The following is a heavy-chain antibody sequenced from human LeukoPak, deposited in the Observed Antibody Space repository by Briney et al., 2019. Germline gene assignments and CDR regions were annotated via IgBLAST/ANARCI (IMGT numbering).Heavy chain of an antibody. CDR3: ARRPIIIPAAIDDY. CDR2: MNPKSGDT. J-gene: IGHJ4*02. CDR1: AYTFTDYY. V-gene: IGHV1-2*02. D-gene: IGHD2-2*01. Sequence: GASVKVSCKASAYTFTDYYIQWVRQAPGQGLEWMGWMNPKSGDTSYTQKFQGRVTMTRDTSISTAYMELSRLTSDDTAVYYCARRPIIIPAAIDDYWGQGTLVTVSS.